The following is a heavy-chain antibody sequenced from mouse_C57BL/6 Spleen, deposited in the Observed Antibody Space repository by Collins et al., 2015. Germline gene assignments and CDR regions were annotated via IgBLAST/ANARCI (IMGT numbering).Heavy chain of an antibody. J-gene: IGHJ2*01. CDR1: GYTFTSYW. D-gene: IGHD1-1*01. V-gene: IGHV1-61*01. CDR2: IYPSDSET. CDR3: ARRITTVVEYYFDY. Sequence: QVQLQQPGAELVRPGSSVKLSCKASGYTFTSYWMDWVKQRPGQGLEWIGNIYPSDSETHYNQKFKDKATLTVDKSSSTAYMQLSSLTSEDSAVYYCARRITTVVEYYFDYWGQGTTLTVSS.